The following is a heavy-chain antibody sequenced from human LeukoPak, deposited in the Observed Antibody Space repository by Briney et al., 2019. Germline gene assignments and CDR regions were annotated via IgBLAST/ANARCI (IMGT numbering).Heavy chain of an antibody. CDR2: ISATAT. CDR1: GFTFSSYA. J-gene: IGHJ4*02. Sequence: GGSLRLSCAASGFTFSSYAMSWVRQAPGKGLEWVSLISATATYYADSVKGRFTISRDISRNTLCLQMNSLRADDTDVYYCAKGQGSGSYPLDYWGQGTLVTVSS. D-gene: IGHD3-16*02. V-gene: IGHV3-23*01. CDR3: AKGQGSGSYPLDY.